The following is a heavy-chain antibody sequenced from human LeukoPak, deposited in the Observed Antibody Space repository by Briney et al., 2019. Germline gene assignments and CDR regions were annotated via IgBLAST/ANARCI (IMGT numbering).Heavy chain of an antibody. D-gene: IGHD2-2*01. CDR3: ARLGYCSSTSCYELDS. Sequence: ASETLSLTCTVSGGSISISTYYWAWIRQPPGKGLEWIGSIYYSGSTYYNPSLKSRVTISVDTSKNQFSLKLSSVTAADTAVYYCARLGYCSSTSCYELDSWGQGTLVTVSS. CDR2: IYYSGST. V-gene: IGHV4-39*01. CDR1: GGSISISTYY. J-gene: IGHJ4*02.